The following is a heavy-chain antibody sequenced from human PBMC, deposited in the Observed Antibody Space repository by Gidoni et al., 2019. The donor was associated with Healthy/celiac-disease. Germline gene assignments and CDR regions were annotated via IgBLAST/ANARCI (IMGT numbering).Heavy chain of an antibody. CDR2: IWYDGSNK. V-gene: IGHV3-33*01. CDR3: ARERGLNYYDSSFDY. Sequence: QVQLVESGGGVVQPGRSLRLACAASGFTFSSYGMHWVRQAPGKGLEWVAVIWYDGSNKYYADSVKGRFTISRDNSKNTLYLQMNSLRAEDTAVYYCARERGLNYYDSSFDYWGQGTLVTVSS. J-gene: IGHJ4*02. D-gene: IGHD3-22*01. CDR1: GFTFSSYG.